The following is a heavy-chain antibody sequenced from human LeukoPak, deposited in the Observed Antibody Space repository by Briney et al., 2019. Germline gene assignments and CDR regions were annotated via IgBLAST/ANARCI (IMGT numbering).Heavy chain of an antibody. CDR1: GFTFSSYW. V-gene: IGHV3-74*01. CDR2: INTDGTTT. D-gene: IGHD5-18*01. Sequence: GGSLRLSCAASGFTFSSYWMHWVRQVPGKGLVWLSRINTDGTTTNYADFVKGRFTISRDNAKNTVYLQMNSLRAEDTAVYYSASADYTYGVDFWGQGTLVTVSS. J-gene: IGHJ4*02. CDR3: ASADYTYGVDF.